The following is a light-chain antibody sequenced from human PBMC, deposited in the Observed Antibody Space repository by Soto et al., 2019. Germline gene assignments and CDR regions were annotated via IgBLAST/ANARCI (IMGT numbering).Light chain of an antibody. CDR2: EVN. J-gene: IGLJ3*02. V-gene: IGLV2-14*01. CDR1: SSDVGSSDY. Sequence: QSVLTQPASVSGSPGQSITIACTGTSSDVGSSDYVSWLQQYPGKAPRVLIYEVNYRTSGVSTRFSGSKSANTASLTISGLQAEDEADYYCNSYTNTSTWVFGGGTKLTVL. CDR3: NSYTNTSTWV.